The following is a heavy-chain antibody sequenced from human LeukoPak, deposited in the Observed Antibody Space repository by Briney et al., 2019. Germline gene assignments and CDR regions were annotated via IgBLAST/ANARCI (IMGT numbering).Heavy chain of an antibody. CDR2: ISYDGSNK. V-gene: IGHV3-30*03. CDR3: STERRESSGWYNWCFDY. J-gene: IGHJ4*02. D-gene: IGHD6-19*01. CDR1: GFTFSSYG. Sequence: GGSLILSCAASGFTFSSYGMHWVRQAPGKGLEWVAVISYDGSNKYYADSVKGRFTVSRDNSKNTLYLQMNNLKTEDTAVYYCSTERRESSGWYNWCFDYWGQGTLVTVSS.